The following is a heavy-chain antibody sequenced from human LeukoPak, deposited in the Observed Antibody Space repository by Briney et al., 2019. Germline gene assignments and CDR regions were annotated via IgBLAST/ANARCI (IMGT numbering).Heavy chain of an antibody. CDR1: GASLSGFF. CDR3: ARGPNYYGDYIRSFPDAFHI. Sequence: SETLSLTCGVSGASLSGFFWNWVRQSPGEGLEWIGDIRHGGVTTYNPSLMGRVTITTDTSKNQFSLMLTSVTAADTGVYYCARGPNYYGDYIRSFPDAFHIWGRGTVVSVSS. J-gene: IGHJ3*02. V-gene: IGHV4-34*01. D-gene: IGHD4-17*01. CDR2: IRHGGVT.